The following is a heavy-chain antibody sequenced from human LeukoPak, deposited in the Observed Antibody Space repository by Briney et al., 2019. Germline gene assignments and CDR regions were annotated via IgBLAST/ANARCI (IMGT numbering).Heavy chain of an antibody. V-gene: IGHV1-18*01. CDR2: ISAYNGNT. D-gene: IGHD2-15*01. CDR1: GGTFSSYA. Sequence: ASVKVSCEASGGTFSSYAISWVRQAPGQGLEWMGWISAYNGNTNYAQKLQGRVTMTTDTSISTAYMELSRLRSDDTAVYYCARVGGDSWHAQTDYWGQGTLVTVSS. J-gene: IGHJ4*02. CDR3: ARVGGDSWHAQTDY.